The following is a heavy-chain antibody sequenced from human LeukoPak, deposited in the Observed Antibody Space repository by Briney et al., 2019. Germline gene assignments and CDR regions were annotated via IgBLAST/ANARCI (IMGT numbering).Heavy chain of an antibody. Sequence: GGSLRLSCAASGFTFSSYAMSWVRQAPGEGLEWVSAISGSGGSTYYADSMKGRFTISRDNSKNTLYLQMNSLRAEDTAVYYCAKDYDFWSGYDPFYYFDYWGQGTLVTVSS. CDR2: ISGSGGST. V-gene: IGHV3-23*01. J-gene: IGHJ4*02. D-gene: IGHD3-3*01. CDR3: AKDYDFWSGYDPFYYFDY. CDR1: GFTFSSYA.